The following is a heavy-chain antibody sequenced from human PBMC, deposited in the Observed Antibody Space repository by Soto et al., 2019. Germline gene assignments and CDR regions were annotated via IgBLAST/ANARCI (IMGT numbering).Heavy chain of an antibody. CDR3: AHRLCDSSCYWDVGFFDF. CDR1: GFSLSTSGVG. CDR2: IYWDDDK. D-gene: IGHD2-15*01. Sequence: QITLKESGPTLVKPTQTLTLTCTFSGFSLSTSGVGVGWIRQPPGKALECLALIYWDDDKRYSPSLKSRLSVTKDTSNNQVVLTMTNMDPEDSGTYFCAHRLCDSSCYWDVGFFDFWGQGALVTVSS. J-gene: IGHJ4*02. V-gene: IGHV2-5*02.